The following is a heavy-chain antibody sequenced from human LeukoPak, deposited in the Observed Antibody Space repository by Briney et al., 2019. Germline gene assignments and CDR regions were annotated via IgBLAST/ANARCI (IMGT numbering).Heavy chain of an antibody. CDR3: ARGPEELFAFDI. V-gene: IGHV1-8*01. CDR1: GYTFTSYD. D-gene: IGHD3-10*01. CDR2: MNPNSGNT. J-gene: IGHJ3*02. Sequence: ASVKVSCKASGYTFTSYDINWVRQATGQGLELRGWMNPNSGNTGYAQKFQGRVTMTRNTSISTAYMELSSLRSEDTAVYYCARGPEELFAFDIWGQGTMVTVSS.